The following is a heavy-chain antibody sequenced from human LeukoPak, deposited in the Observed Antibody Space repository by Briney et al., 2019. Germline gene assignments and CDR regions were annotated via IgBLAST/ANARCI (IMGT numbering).Heavy chain of an antibody. Sequence: GGSLRLSCAASGFTFDDYVMHWVRQPPGKGLEWVSLISGDGGSTYYAGSVKGRFTISRDNSKNSLYLQMSSLRTEDTALYYCAFSTSWYGWFDPWGQGTLVTVSS. CDR3: AFSTSWYGWFDP. CDR2: ISGDGGST. J-gene: IGHJ5*02. D-gene: IGHD6-13*01. CDR1: GFTFDDYV. V-gene: IGHV3-43*02.